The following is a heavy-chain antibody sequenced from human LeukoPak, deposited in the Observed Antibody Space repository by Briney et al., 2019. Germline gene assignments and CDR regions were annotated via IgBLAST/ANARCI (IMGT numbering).Heavy chain of an antibody. D-gene: IGHD6-13*01. CDR3: ARVAAGTVYFDY. J-gene: IGHJ4*02. Sequence: GGSLRLSCAASGFTFSDYYMSWIRQAPGKGLEWVSYISSSSYTNYADSVKGRFTISRDNAKDSLYLQMNSLRAEDTAVYYCARVAAGTVYFDYWGQGTLVTVSS. CDR1: GFTFSDYY. V-gene: IGHV3-11*05. CDR2: ISSSSYT.